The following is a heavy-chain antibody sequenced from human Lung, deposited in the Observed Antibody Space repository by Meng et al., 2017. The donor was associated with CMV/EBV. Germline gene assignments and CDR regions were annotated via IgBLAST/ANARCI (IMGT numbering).Heavy chain of an antibody. D-gene: IGHD2-8*01. CDR2: INPKSGGT. CDR1: GYTFSGYF. J-gene: IGHJ6*02. V-gene: IGHV1-2*02. CDR3: ARVLVMMYVDHYNIMDV. Sequence: SXXVSXKASGYTFSGYFMYWVRQAPGQGLEWMGWINPKSGGTNYAQRFQGRVTMTRDTSTGTAYMELTRLRSDDTAVYYCARVLVMMYVDHYNIMDVWGQGTTVTVCS.